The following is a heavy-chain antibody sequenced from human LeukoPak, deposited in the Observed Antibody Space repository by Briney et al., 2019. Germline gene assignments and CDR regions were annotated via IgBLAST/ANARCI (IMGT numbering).Heavy chain of an antibody. CDR2: ISGSGGST. CDR1: GFTFSSYA. V-gene: IGHV3-23*01. J-gene: IGHJ4*02. Sequence: SGGSLRLSCAASGFTFSSYAMSWVRQAPGKGLEWVSAISGSGGSTYYADSVKGRFTISRDNSKDTLYLQMNSLRAEDTAVYYCAKVGAYTIFGVVNPFDYWGQGTLVTVSS. CDR3: AKVGAYTIFGVVNPFDY. D-gene: IGHD3-3*01.